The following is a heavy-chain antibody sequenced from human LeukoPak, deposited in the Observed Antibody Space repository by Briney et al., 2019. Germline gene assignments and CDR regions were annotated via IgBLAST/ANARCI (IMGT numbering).Heavy chain of an antibody. D-gene: IGHD3-22*01. CDR1: GGSMSTYY. V-gene: IGHV4-59*01. CDR2: IYYSGST. Sequence: SETLSLTCTVSGGSMSTYYWSWIRQPPGKGLEWIGYIYYSGSTNYNPSLKSRVIISVDTSKNQFSLKLSSVTAADTAVYSCAREHSYYDSSGYYYGSGYFDYWGQGTLVTVSS. CDR3: AREHSYYDSSGYYYGSGYFDY. J-gene: IGHJ4*02.